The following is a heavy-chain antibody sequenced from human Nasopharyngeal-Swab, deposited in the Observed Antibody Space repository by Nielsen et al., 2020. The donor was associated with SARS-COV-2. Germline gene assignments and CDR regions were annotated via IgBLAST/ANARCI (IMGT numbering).Heavy chain of an antibody. V-gene: IGHV1-2*02. CDR1: GYTFTGYY. CDR3: ARRYYYYYYGMDV. CDR2: INPNSGST. J-gene: IGHJ6*02. Sequence: ASVKVSCKASGYTFTGYYMHWVRQAPGQGLEWMGWINPNSGSTNYAQKFQGRVTMTRDTSISTAYMELSRLRSDDTAVYYCARRYYYYYYGMDVWGQGTTVTVSS.